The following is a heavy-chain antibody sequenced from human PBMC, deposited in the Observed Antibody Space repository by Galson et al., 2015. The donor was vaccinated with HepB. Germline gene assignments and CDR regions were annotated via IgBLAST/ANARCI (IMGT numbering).Heavy chain of an antibody. CDR3: AKDQPQYGSGRHPLRFDP. J-gene: IGHJ5*02. Sequence: SLRLFCAASGFTFSSYAMSWVRQAPGKGLEWVSAISGSGGSTYYADSVKGRFTISRDNSKNTLYLQMNSLRAEDTAVYHCAKDQPQYGSGRHPLRFDPWGQGTLVTVSS. CDR1: GFTFSSYA. CDR2: ISGSGGST. D-gene: IGHD3-10*01. V-gene: IGHV3-23*01.